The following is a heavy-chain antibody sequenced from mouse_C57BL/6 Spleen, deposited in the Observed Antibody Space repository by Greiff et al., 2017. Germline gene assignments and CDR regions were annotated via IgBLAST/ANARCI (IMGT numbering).Heavy chain of an antibody. CDR2: IYWDDDK. Sequence: QVTLKVSGPGILQSSQTLSLTCSFSGFSLSTSGMGVSWIRPPSGKGLEWLAHIYWDDDKRYNPFLKSRLTISKDTSRNQVYHKTTSVDTADTATYYFARTDLGDYDHWFAYWGQGTLVTVSA. V-gene: IGHV8-12*01. CDR1: GFSLSTSGMG. J-gene: IGHJ3*01. D-gene: IGHD2-4*01. CDR3: ARTDLGDYDHWFAY.